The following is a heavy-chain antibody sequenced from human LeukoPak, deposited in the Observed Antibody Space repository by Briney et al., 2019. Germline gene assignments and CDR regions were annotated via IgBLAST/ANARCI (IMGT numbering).Heavy chain of an antibody. D-gene: IGHD6-19*01. CDR1: GFTFSSYS. Sequence: GGSLRLSCAASGFTFSSYSMNWVRQAPGEGLEWVSSISSSSSYIYYADSVKGRFTISRDNAKNSLYLQMNSLRAEDTAVYYCAREDSSGWSSDWGQGTLVTVSS. V-gene: IGHV3-21*01. CDR2: ISSSSSYI. J-gene: IGHJ4*02. CDR3: AREDSSGWSSD.